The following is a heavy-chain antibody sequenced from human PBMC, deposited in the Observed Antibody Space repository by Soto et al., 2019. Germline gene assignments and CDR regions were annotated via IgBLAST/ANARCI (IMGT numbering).Heavy chain of an antibody. CDR3: ARDMDYDILTGPGANGY. Sequence: GGFLRLSCAASGFTFSSYSMNWVRQAPGKGLEWVSSISSSSSYIYYADSVKGRFTISRDNAKNSLYLQMNSLRAEDTAVYYCARDMDYDILTGPGANGYWGQGTLVTVSS. CDR1: GFTFSSYS. D-gene: IGHD3-9*01. V-gene: IGHV3-21*01. J-gene: IGHJ4*02. CDR2: ISSSSSYI.